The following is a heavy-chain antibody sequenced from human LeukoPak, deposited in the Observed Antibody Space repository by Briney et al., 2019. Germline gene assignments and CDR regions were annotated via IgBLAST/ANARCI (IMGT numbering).Heavy chain of an antibody. D-gene: IGHD1-26*01. Sequence: ASVKVSCKASGGTFSSYAFSWVRQAPGQGLEWMGGIIPIFGTANYAQKFQGRVTITADESTSTAYMELSSLRSEDTAVYYCAPRELRANWFDPWGQGTLVTVSS. CDR3: APRELRANWFDP. CDR1: GGTFSSYA. V-gene: IGHV1-69*01. CDR2: IIPIFGTA. J-gene: IGHJ5*02.